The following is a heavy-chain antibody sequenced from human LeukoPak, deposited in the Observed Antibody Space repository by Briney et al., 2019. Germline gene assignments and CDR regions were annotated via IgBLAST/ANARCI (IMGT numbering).Heavy chain of an antibody. CDR3: ARDRKASGWADPYFDY. J-gene: IGHJ4*02. CDR1: GYTFTGYY. Sequence: VASVKVSCKASGYTFTGYYMHWVRQAPGQGLEWMGWINPNSGGTNYAQKFQGRVTMTRDTSISTAYMELSRLRSDDTAVYYCARDRKASGWADPYFDYWGQGTLVTVSS. D-gene: IGHD6-19*01. V-gene: IGHV1-2*02. CDR2: INPNSGGT.